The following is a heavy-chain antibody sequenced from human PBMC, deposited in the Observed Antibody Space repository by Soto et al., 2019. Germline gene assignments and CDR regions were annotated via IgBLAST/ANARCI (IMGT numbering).Heavy chain of an antibody. CDR3: ARFNWYFDL. CDR2: IYYSGST. CDR1: GGSINSYY. J-gene: IGHJ2*01. V-gene: IGHV4-59*08. Sequence: SETLSLTCTVSGGSINSYYWSWIRQPPGKGLEWIGYIYYSGSTNYSPSLKSRVTISVDTSKNQFSLKLSSVTAADTAVYYCARFNWYFDLWGRGTLVTVSS.